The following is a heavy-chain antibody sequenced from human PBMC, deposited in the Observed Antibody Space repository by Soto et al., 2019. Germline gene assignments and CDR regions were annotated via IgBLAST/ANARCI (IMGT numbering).Heavy chain of an antibody. CDR2: VYHSGST. CDR3: ARDTGLAPTVWGY. CDR1: GDSIRGGGHY. J-gene: IGHJ4*03. D-gene: IGHD7-27*01. Sequence: HVQLQESGPGLVKPSQTLSLTCSVSGDSIRGGGHYWNWIRQFPGKGLEWIGYVYHSGSTPYNPSLRGRLTISIDTSKNQFSLRLISVTAADTALYYCARDTGLAPTVWGYWGHGTQVTVSS. V-gene: IGHV4-31*03.